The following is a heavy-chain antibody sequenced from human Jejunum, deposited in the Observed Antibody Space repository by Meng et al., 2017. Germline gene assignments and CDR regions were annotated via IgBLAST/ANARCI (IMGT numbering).Heavy chain of an antibody. J-gene: IGHJ4*02. CDR2: IYYSGRT. D-gene: IGHD2-15*01. CDR3: ARVFSWHCSSGLCDKGTGLDYFDY. CDR1: GASISNLYEY. V-gene: IGHV4-39*07. Sequence: SETLSLTCTVSGASISNLYEYWGWIRQPPGKGLEWIGNIYYSGRTHYNASLMSRVTIGIDTSKNEFSLRLSSVTAADTAVYYGARVFSWHCSSGLCDKGTGLDYFDYWGQGALVTVSS.